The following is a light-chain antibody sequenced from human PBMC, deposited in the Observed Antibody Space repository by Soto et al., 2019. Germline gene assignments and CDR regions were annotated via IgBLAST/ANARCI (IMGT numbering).Light chain of an antibody. CDR3: QQYGSSTET. V-gene: IGKV3-20*01. CDR1: QSVSSSY. CDR2: GAS. Sequence: EIVLTQSPGTLSLSPGERATLSCRASQSVSSSYLAWYQQKPGQAPRLLIYGASSRDTGIPDRFSGSGSGTDFTLTISRMEPEDFAVYSCQQYGSSTETFGQGTKVEIK. J-gene: IGKJ1*01.